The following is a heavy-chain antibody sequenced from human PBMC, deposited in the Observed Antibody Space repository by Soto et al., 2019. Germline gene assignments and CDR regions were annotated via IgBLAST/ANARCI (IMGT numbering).Heavy chain of an antibody. CDR1: GFSFRISP. CDR2: INDGDDNK. D-gene: IGHD3-10*01. Sequence: GGSLRLSCAVSGFSFRISPMSWVLLAPGKGLEWVSGINDGDDNKYYAESVRGRFTITRDNSKNTLFLQMNSLRAEDTAVYYCAKDIGMTTYFDYWGQGTLVTVSS. CDR3: AKDIGMTTYFDY. V-gene: IGHV3-23*01. J-gene: IGHJ4*02.